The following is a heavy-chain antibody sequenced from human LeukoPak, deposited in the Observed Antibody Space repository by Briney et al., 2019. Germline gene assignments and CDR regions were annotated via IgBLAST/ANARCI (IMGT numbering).Heavy chain of an antibody. J-gene: IGHJ3*02. D-gene: IGHD3-22*01. CDR2: IYSGGST. V-gene: IGHV3-53*01. Sequence: SGGSLRLSCAASGFTVSSNYMSWVRQAPGNGLEWVSVIYSGGSTYYADSVKGRFTISRDNSKNTLYLQMNSLRAEDTAVYYCARDYYDSSGPEPAFDIWGQGTMVTVSS. CDR3: ARDYYDSSGPEPAFDI. CDR1: GFTVSSNY.